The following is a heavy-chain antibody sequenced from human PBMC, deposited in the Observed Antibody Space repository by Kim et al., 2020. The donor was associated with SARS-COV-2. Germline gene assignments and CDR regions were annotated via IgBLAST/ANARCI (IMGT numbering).Heavy chain of an antibody. J-gene: IGHJ6*02. D-gene: IGHD3-10*01. CDR3: RGAYGSGGDIMDV. Sequence: YLDSVKGRFSISRDNTKNSVYLQMNSLRAEDTAMYYCRGAYGSGGDIMDVWGQGTSVTVSS. V-gene: IGHV3-7*01.